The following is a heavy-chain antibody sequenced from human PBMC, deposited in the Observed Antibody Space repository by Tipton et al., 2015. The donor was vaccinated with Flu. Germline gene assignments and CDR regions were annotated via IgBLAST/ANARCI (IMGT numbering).Heavy chain of an antibody. CDR3: ARDTVRSSSSVWYFDL. V-gene: IGHV3-33*01. Sequence: SGFTFRTNGMHWVRQAPGKGLEWVAHIRSDETTEYADSVKGRFTISRDNSKNTLYLHMNNLRAEDTAVYYCARDTVRSSSSVWYFDLWGRGTLVTVSS. CDR1: GFTFRTNG. CDR2: IRSDETTE. J-gene: IGHJ2*01. D-gene: IGHD6-6*01.